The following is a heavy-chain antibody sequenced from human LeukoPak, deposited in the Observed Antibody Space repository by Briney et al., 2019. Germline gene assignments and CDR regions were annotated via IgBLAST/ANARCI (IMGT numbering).Heavy chain of an antibody. CDR2: IYYSGST. V-gene: IGHV4-59*05. CDR3: ASHENSDFSVHS. D-gene: IGHD4-11*01. Sequence: SETLSLTCTVSGGSISSYYWSWFRQPPGKGLEWIGSIYYSGSTYYNPSLKSRVTISVDTSKNQFSLKLSSVTAADTAVYFCASHENSDFSVHSWGPGTLVTVSS. CDR1: GGSISSYY. J-gene: IGHJ4*02.